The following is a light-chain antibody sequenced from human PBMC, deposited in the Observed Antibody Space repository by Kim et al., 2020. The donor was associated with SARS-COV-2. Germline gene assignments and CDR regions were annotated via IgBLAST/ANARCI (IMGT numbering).Light chain of an antibody. CDR2: DAT. V-gene: IGKV3-11*01. J-gene: IGKJ4*01. CDR1: QSINTY. Sequence: LAPGESATLSWRASQSINTYLARYQQKPGQPPRLLIHDATNRATGIPARFSGSGSGTDFTLTISSLEPEDFAVYYCQQRDSWPLTFGGGTKVDIK. CDR3: QQRDSWPLT.